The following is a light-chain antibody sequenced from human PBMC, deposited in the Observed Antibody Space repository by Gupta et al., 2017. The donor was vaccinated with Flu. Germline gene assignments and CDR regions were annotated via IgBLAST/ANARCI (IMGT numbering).Light chain of an antibody. CDR1: QSISSW. J-gene: IGKJ4*01. Sequence: PSTLSASVGDRVTISCRASQSISSWLAWYQQKPGKAPKLLIYKASSLESGVPSRFSGSGSGTEFTLTISSLHPDDFATYYCQQDNSYLITFGGGTKVEIE. CDR2: KAS. V-gene: IGKV1-5*03. CDR3: QQDNSYLIT.